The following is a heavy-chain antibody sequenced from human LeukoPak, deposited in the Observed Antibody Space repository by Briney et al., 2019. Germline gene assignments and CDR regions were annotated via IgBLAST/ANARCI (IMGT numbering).Heavy chain of an antibody. CDR3: ARDYYGSGGYYRIDY. V-gene: IGHV4-61*01. J-gene: IGHJ4*02. CDR1: GGSVSSGSYY. D-gene: IGHD3-10*01. CDR2: IYYSGST. Sequence: PSETLSLTCTVSGGSVSSGSYYWSWIRQPPGKGLEWIGYIYYSGSTNHNPSLKSRVTISVDTSKNQFSLKLSSVTAADTAVYYCARDYYGSGGYYRIDYWGQGTLVTVSS.